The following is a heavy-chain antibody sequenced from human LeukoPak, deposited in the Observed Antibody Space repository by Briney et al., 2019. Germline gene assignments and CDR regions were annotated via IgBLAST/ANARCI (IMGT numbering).Heavy chain of an antibody. V-gene: IGHV3-64*01. Sequence: GGSLTLSCAASGFTFSSYAMHWVRQAPGKVLEYVSAISSNGGSTYYANSVKGRFTISRDNSKNTLYLQMGSLRAEDMAVYYCARRGLGYCSSTSCSLDYWGQGTLVTVSS. CDR1: GFTFSSYA. J-gene: IGHJ4*02. CDR3: ARRGLGYCSSTSCSLDY. CDR2: ISSNGGST. D-gene: IGHD2-2*01.